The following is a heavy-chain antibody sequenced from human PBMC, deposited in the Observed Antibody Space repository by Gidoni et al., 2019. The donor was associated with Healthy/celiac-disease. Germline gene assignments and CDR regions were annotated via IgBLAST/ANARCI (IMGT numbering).Heavy chain of an antibody. V-gene: IGHV4-34*01. D-gene: IGHD6-13*01. CDR3: ARERGLRTIAAAVDY. J-gene: IGHJ4*02. Sequence: QVQLQQWGAGLLKPSETLSLTCAVSGGSFSGYYWSWIRQPPGKGLEWIGEINHSGSTNYNPSLKSRVTISVDTSKNQFSLKLSSVTAADTAVYYCARERGLRTIAAAVDYWGQGTLVTVSS. CDR1: GGSFSGYY. CDR2: INHSGST.